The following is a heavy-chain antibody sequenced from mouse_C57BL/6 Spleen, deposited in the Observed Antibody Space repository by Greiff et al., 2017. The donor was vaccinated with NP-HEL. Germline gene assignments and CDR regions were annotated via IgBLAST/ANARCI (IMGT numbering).Heavy chain of an antibody. D-gene: IGHD1-1*01. J-gene: IGHJ1*03. CDR1: GFTFSSYA. CDR3: ARGGLLWYFDV. CDR2: ISDGGSYT. V-gene: IGHV5-4*03. Sequence: EVKLVESGGGLVKPGGSLKLSCAASGFTFSSYAMSWVRQTPEKRLEWVATISDGGSYTYYPDNVKGRFTISRDNAKNNLYLQMSHLKSEDTAMYYCARGGLLWYFDVWGTGTTVTVSS.